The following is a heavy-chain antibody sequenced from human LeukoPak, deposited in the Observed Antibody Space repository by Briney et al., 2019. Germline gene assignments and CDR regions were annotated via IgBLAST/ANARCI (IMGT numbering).Heavy chain of an antibody. CDR1: GDSITSYF. J-gene: IGHJ5*02. D-gene: IGHD3-10*01. Sequence: SETLSLTCTVSGDSITSYFWSWIRQPPGKGLEWVGYIFYSGITNYNPSLKSRVTISVDTSKNQFSLKLSSVTAADTAVYYCARRGRVTMVRGALDPWGQGTLVTVSS. CDR2: IFYSGIT. CDR3: ARRGRVTMVRGALDP. V-gene: IGHV4-59*12.